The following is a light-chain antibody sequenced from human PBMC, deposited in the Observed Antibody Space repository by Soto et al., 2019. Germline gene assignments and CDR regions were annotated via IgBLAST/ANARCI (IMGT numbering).Light chain of an antibody. Sequence: DIPMTQSPSTLSASVGDRVTITCRASQSISSWLAWYQQKPGKAPKLLIYKASSLQSGVPSRFSGSASGTEFTLTISSLQPDDFATYYGQQYNTYWTFGQGTKVEIK. CDR3: QQYNTYWT. CDR2: KAS. J-gene: IGKJ1*01. V-gene: IGKV1-5*03. CDR1: QSISSW.